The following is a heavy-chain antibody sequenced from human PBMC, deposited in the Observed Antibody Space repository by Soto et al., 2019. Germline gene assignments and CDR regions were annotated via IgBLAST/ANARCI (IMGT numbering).Heavy chain of an antibody. D-gene: IGHD6-19*01. CDR1: GYSFTSYW. Sequence: SLQISCKCSGYSFTSYWIGWWRQMPGTGLQSIAIIYPGDSDIRYNPSFQGQVTISADKSISTAYLQWSSLKASDTAMYYCARQPSNGQWYVWGQGTTVTVSS. CDR3: ARQPSNGQWYV. CDR2: IYPGDSDI. V-gene: IGHV5-51*01. J-gene: IGHJ6*02.